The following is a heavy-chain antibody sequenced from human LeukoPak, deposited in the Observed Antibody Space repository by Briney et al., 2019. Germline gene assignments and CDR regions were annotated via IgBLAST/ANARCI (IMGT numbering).Heavy chain of an antibody. J-gene: IGHJ5*02. CDR2: ISAYNGNT. Sequence: ASVEVSCKASGYTFTSYGISWVRQAPGQGLEWMGWISAYNGNTNYAQKLQGRVTMTTDTSTSTAYMELRSLRSDDTAVYYCARRDEYYYDSSSWFDPWGQGTLVTVSS. CDR1: GYTFTSYG. CDR3: ARRDEYYYDSSSWFDP. D-gene: IGHD3-22*01. V-gene: IGHV1-18*01.